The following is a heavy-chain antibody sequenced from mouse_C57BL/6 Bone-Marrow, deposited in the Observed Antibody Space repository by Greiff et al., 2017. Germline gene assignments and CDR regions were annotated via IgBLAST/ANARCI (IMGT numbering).Heavy chain of an antibody. CDR3: AREYDGCCYAMDY. Sequence: EVHLVESGGGLVKPGGSLKLSCAASGFTFSSYTMSWVRQTPEKRLEWVATISGGGGNTYYPDSVKGRFTLSRDNAKKTLYLQMSSLWSEDTALYYGAREYDGCCYAMDYCGQKTSVTVSS. V-gene: IGHV5-9*01. J-gene: IGHJ4*01. CDR1: GFTFSSYT. D-gene: IGHD2-3*01. CDR2: ISGGGGNT.